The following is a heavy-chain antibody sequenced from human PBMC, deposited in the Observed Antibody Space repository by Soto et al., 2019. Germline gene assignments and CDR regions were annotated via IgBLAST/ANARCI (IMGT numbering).Heavy chain of an antibody. CDR3: AKVFDSHDFWSGYYLGLDY. CDR2: ISGSGGST. V-gene: IGHV3-23*01. CDR1: GFTFSSYA. J-gene: IGHJ4*02. D-gene: IGHD3-3*01. Sequence: PGGSLRLSCAASGFTFSSYAMSWVRQAPGKGMEWVSAISGSGGSTYYADSVKGRFTISRDNSKNTLYLQMNSLRAEDTAVYYCAKVFDSHDFWSGYYLGLDYWGQGTLVTVSS.